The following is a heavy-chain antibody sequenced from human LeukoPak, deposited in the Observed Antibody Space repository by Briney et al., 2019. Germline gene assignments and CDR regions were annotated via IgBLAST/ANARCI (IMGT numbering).Heavy chain of an antibody. CDR3: ARTASIAAAGTREVYFDY. D-gene: IGHD6-13*01. Sequence: SETLSLTCTVSGVSISSYYWSWLRQPPGKGLEGIGYIYYSGSNNYNPFLKSRTTISVDTSKNQFSLKLSSVTAADTAVYYCARTASIAAAGTREVYFDYWGQGTLVTVSS. CDR2: IYYSGSN. J-gene: IGHJ4*02. V-gene: IGHV4-59*01. CDR1: GVSISSYY.